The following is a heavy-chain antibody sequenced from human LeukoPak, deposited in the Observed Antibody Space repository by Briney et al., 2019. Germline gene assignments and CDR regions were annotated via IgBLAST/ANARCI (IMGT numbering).Heavy chain of an antibody. CDR1: GGSFGGYY. J-gene: IGHJ4*02. CDR3: ARPSGVYAFFNY. V-gene: IGHV4-34*01. CDR2: INHSGST. Sequence: SETLSLTCAVYGGSFGGYYWSWIRQPPGKGLEWIGEINHSGSTNYNPSLKSRVTISVDTSKNQFSLKLSSVTAADTAVYYCARPSGVYAFFNYWGQGTLVTVSS. D-gene: IGHD2-8*01.